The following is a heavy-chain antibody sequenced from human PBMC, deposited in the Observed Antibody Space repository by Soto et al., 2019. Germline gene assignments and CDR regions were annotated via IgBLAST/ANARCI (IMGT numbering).Heavy chain of an antibody. V-gene: IGHV5-51*01. CDR3: ARHGSSSWYTYYYGMDV. CDR2: IYPGDSDT. D-gene: IGHD6-13*01. CDR1: GYSFTSYW. J-gene: IGHJ6*02. Sequence: GESLKISCKGSGYSFTSYWIGWVRQMPGKGLEWMGIIYPGDSDTRYSPSFQGQVTTSADKSISTAYLQWSSLKASDTAMYYCARHGSSSWYTYYYGMDVWGQGTTVTVSS.